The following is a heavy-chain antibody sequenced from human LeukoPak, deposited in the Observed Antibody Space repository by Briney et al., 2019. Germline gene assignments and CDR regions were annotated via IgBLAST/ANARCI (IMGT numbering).Heavy chain of an antibody. CDR1: GFSVSNYY. J-gene: IGHJ5*02. Sequence: GSLRLSCAGSGFSVSNYYMSWVRQAPGKGLEWVSLIRDSGETFYADSVKGRFTISRDNSKNTMYLQMNRLRVEDTAVYFCARDRAVTQDWVEFDPWGQGTLVTVSS. D-gene: IGHD4-17*01. V-gene: IGHV3-66*03. CDR2: IRDSGET. CDR3: ARDRAVTQDWVEFDP.